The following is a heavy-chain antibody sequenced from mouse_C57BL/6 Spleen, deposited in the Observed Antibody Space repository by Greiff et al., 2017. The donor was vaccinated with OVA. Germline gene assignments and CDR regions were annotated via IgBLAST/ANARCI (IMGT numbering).Heavy chain of an antibody. CDR2: IDPENGDT. CDR1: GFNIKDDY. D-gene: IGHD1-1*01. CDR3: TKNYGSSLYWYFDV. V-gene: IGHV14-4*01. Sequence: VQLQQSGAELVRPGASVKLSCTASGFNIKDDYMHWVKQRPEQGLEWIGWIDPENGDTEYASKFQGKATITADTSSNTAYLQLSSLTSEDTAVYYCTKNYGSSLYWYFDVWGTGTTVTVSS. J-gene: IGHJ1*03.